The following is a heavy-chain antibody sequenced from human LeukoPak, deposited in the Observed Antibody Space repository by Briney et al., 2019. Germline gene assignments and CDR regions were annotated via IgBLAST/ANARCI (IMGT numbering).Heavy chain of an antibody. D-gene: IGHD5-24*01. CDR2: IYYSGST. CDR3: ARGGVEMATLDAFDI. Sequence: SETLSLTCTVSGGSISSGGYYWSWIRQHPGKGLEWVGYIYYSGSTYYNPSLKSRVTISVDTSKNQFSLKLSSVTAADTAVYYCARGGVEMATLDAFDIWGQGTMVTVSS. J-gene: IGHJ3*02. V-gene: IGHV4-31*03. CDR1: GGSISSGGYY.